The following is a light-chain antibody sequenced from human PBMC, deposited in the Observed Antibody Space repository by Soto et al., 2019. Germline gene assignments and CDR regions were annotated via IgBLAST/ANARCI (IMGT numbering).Light chain of an antibody. CDR1: QSVSSD. J-gene: IGKJ4*01. CDR2: GAS. Sequence: DIVVTQSPATLSVSPGERATLSCRASQSVSSDLAWYQQKPGKAPRLLIYGASTRATGIPARFSGSGSGTEFTLTISSLQSEDFAVYYCQQYNNWPPLTFGGGTKVEIK. CDR3: QQYNNWPPLT. V-gene: IGKV3-15*01.